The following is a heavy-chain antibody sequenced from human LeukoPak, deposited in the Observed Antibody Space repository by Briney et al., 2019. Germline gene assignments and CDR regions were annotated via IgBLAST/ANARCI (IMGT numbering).Heavy chain of an antibody. D-gene: IGHD3-10*01. CDR1: GYPISSGYY. Sequence: SGTLSLTCTVSGYPISSGYYWGWIRQPPGKGLEWIGSIYHSGSTYYNPSLKSRLTISVDTSKRQFSLNLSSVTAADTAVYYCARVQISRGHNWFDPWGQGTLVTVSS. J-gene: IGHJ5*02. V-gene: IGHV4-38-2*02. CDR3: ARVQISRGHNWFDP. CDR2: IYHSGST.